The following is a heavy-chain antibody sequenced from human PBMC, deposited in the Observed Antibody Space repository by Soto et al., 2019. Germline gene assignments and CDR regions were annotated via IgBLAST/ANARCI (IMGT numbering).Heavy chain of an antibody. J-gene: IGHJ4*02. Sequence: PGGSLRLSCAASGLTFSSYGMHWVRQAPGKGLEWVAVISYDGSNKYYADSVKGRFTISRDNSKNTLYLQMNSLRAEDTAVYYCAKDPKPRWLQFYFDYWGQGTLVTVSS. CDR1: GLTFSSYG. CDR3: AKDPKPRWLQFYFDY. V-gene: IGHV3-30*18. D-gene: IGHD5-12*01. CDR2: ISYDGSNK.